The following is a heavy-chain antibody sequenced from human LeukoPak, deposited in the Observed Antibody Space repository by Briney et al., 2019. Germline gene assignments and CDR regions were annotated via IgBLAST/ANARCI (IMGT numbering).Heavy chain of an antibody. CDR2: IYYSGST. J-gene: IGHJ6*03. D-gene: IGHD1-14*01. V-gene: IGHV4-59*08. CDR1: GGSTSSYY. Sequence: SETLSLTCAVSGGSTSSYYWSWIRQPPGKGLEWIGYIYYSGSTNYNPSLKSRVTISVDTSKNQFSLKLSSVTAADTAVYYCARSVYPGFYYYYYMDVWGKGTTVTISS. CDR3: ARSVYPGFYYYYYMDV.